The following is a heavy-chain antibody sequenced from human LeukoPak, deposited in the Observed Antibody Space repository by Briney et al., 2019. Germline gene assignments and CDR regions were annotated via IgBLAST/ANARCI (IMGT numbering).Heavy chain of an antibody. J-gene: IGHJ1*01. Sequence: GGPLRLSCTASGFTFGDYALTWVRQAPGKGLEWVSFIRSKTYGGTTEYAASVKGRFTISRDDSKSIAYLQMNSLKTEDTAVYYCTFDYGGNTGYFQHWGQGTLVTVSS. CDR3: TFDYGGNTGYFQH. CDR2: IRSKTYGGTT. V-gene: IGHV3-49*04. D-gene: IGHD4-23*01. CDR1: GFTFGDYA.